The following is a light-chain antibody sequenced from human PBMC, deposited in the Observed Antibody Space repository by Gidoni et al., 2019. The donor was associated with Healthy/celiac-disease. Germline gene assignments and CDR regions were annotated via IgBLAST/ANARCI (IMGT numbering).Light chain of an antibody. CDR3: QQSYSTPFT. CDR2: AAS. V-gene: IGKV1-39*01. Sequence: DIQLTPSPSSLSASVGDRVTITCRASQRISSYLNWYQQKPGRAPKLMIYAASSLQSGVPSRFSGRGSGTDFNLTISSLQPEDVATYYGQQSYSTPFTFXHXTKVDIK. CDR1: QRISSY. J-gene: IGKJ3*01.